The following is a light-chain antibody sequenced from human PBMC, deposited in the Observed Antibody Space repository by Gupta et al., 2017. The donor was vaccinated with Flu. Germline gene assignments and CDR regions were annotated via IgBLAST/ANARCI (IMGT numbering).Light chain of an antibody. V-gene: IGKV3-15*01. CDR3: QQYNNRPPAT. CDR1: QSVSTN. Sequence: EIMMTQSPATLSVSPGERATLSCRASQSVSTNLAWYQQRPGQAPRLLIYGISTRASGVPVRFSGSGSGTEFTLTISSLQSEDFAVYYCQQYNNRPPATFGQGTKVEVK. CDR2: GIS. J-gene: IGKJ1*01.